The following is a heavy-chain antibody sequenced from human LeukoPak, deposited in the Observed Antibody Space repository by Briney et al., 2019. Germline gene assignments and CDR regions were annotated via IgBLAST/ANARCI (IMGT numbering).Heavy chain of an antibody. V-gene: IGHV1-2*02. CDR3: ARAGYRSSTSCQPYDY. Sequence: ASVKVSCKASGYTFTGYYMHWVRQAPGQGLEWVGWINPNSGGTNYAQKFQGRVTMTRDTSISTAYMELSRLRSDDTAVYYCARAGYRSSTSCQPYDYWGQGTLVTVPS. CDR1: GYTFTGYY. D-gene: IGHD2-2*03. CDR2: INPNSGGT. J-gene: IGHJ4*02.